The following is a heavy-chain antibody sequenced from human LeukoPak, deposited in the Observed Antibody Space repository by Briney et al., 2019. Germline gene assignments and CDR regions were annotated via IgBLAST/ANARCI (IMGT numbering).Heavy chain of an antibody. J-gene: IGHJ4*02. CDR3: ARHEGYSSSAEVY. CDR2: IDPSDAYT. V-gene: IGHV5-10-1*01. Sequence: GESLRISCKGSGYSFTSYWISWVRQMPGKGLEWMGRIDPSDAYTNYSPSFQGHVTISSDKSIKTAYPQWSSLKASDTAMYYCARHEGYSSSAEVYWGQGTLVTVSS. D-gene: IGHD6-13*01. CDR1: GYSFTSYW.